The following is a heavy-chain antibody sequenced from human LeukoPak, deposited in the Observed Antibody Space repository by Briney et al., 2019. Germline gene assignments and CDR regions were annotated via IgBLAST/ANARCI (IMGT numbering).Heavy chain of an antibody. Sequence: GGSLRLSCAVSEFTFVRYAINWVRQAPGKGLEGVSYICSSSAKIDYAESVKGRFTISRDNSKNSLYLQMDSLRAEDTAVYYCARDPSYASSWYHYMDVWGKGTTVTVSS. CDR3: ARDPSYASSWYHYMDV. CDR1: EFTFVRYA. D-gene: IGHD6-13*01. V-gene: IGHV3-48*04. J-gene: IGHJ6*03. CDR2: ICSSSAKI.